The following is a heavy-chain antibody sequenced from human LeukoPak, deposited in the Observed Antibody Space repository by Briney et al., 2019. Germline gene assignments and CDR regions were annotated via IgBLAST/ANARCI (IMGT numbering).Heavy chain of an antibody. Sequence: SETLSLTCGVYGGSFSDYFWTWIRQPPGKGLEWIGEIERGGSTVYSPTLKSRVTMSLDTSKVQFSLRLTSVTAADTAVYFCARGGLAGSSWSWFDPWGQGTLVTVSS. CDR3: ARGGLAGSSWSWFDP. J-gene: IGHJ5*02. CDR1: GGSFSDYF. D-gene: IGHD6-13*01. V-gene: IGHV4-34*01. CDR2: IERGGST.